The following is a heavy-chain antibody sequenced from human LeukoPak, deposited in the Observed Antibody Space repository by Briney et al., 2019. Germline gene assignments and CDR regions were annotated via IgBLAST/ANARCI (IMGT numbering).Heavy chain of an antibody. D-gene: IGHD3-22*01. CDR1: GGSVSSGNCY. CDR2: IYYSGDT. J-gene: IGHJ4*02. Sequence: SETLSLTCTVSGGSVSSGNCYGSWIRQPPGKGLEWIGYIYYSGDTNYNPSLKGRVTISVDTSKNQVSLKLSSVTAADTAVYYCARDPSGYFNYWGQGTLVTVSS. CDR3: ARDPSGYFNY. V-gene: IGHV4-61*01.